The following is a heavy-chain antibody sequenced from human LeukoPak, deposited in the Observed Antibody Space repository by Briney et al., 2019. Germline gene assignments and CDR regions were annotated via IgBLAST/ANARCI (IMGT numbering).Heavy chain of an antibody. CDR2: IIPIFGTA. V-gene: IGHV1-69*13. CDR3: ARGQDTAMVTPLYY. J-gene: IGHJ4*02. Sequence: AASVNVSCKASGGTFSSYAISWVRQAPGQGLEWMGGIIPIFGTANYAQKFQGRVTITADESTSTAYMELSSLRSEDTAVYYCARGQDTAMVTPLYYWGQGTLVTVSS. CDR1: GGTFSSYA. D-gene: IGHD5-18*01.